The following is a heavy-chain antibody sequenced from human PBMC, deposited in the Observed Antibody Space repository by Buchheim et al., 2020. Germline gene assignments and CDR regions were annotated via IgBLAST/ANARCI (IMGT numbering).Heavy chain of an antibody. V-gene: IGHV5-51*03. CDR3: ARTDAFDI. CDR1: GYSFTSFW. Sequence: EVQLVQSGAEVKKPGDSLKISCQVSGYSFTSFWIGWVRQMPGRGLEWMGIIFPGDSDTKYSPSFQGQVTISADKSVDTAYLQWGSLKASDTAMYYCARTDAFDIWGQGT. CDR2: IFPGDSDT. J-gene: IGHJ3*02.